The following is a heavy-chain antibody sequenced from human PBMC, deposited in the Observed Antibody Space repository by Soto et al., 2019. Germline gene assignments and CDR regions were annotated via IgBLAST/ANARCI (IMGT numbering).Heavy chain of an antibody. CDR2: INHSGST. V-gene: IGHV4-34*01. J-gene: IGHJ4*02. CDR3: ARFYTAAASGDY. D-gene: IGHD6-25*01. CDR1: GGSFSGYY. Sequence: LSLTCAVYGGSFSGYYWSWIRQPPGKGLEWIGEINHSGSTNYNPSLKSRVTISVDTSKNQFSLKLSSVTAADTAVYYCARFYTAAASGDYWGQGTLVTVSS.